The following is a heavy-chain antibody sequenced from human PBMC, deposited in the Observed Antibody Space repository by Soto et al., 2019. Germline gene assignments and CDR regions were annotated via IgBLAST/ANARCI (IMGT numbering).Heavy chain of an antibody. D-gene: IGHD1-1*01. Sequence: ASVKVSCKASGYTFTSYGISWVRQAPGQGLEWMGWISAYNGNTNYARKLQGRVTMTTDTSTSTAYMELRSLRSDDTAVYYCAREMEGGGAEYYYMDVWGKGTTVTVSS. CDR1: GYTFTSYG. J-gene: IGHJ6*03. CDR2: ISAYNGNT. V-gene: IGHV1-18*01. CDR3: AREMEGGGAEYYYMDV.